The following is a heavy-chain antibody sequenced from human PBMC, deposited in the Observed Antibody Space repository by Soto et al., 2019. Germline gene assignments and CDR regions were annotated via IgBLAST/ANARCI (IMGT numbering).Heavy chain of an antibody. D-gene: IGHD2-2*01. CDR2: IGAYNGNT. J-gene: IGHJ6*02. Sequence: ASVKVSCKASGYTFTSYGISWVRQAPGQGLGWMGWIGAYNGNTNYAQKLQGRVTMTTDTSTSTAYMELRSLRSDDTAVYYCARDGIVVVPAAIVGYYYYYGMDVWGQGTTVTVSS. CDR3: ARDGIVVVPAAIVGYYYYYGMDV. V-gene: IGHV1-18*01. CDR1: GYTFTSYG.